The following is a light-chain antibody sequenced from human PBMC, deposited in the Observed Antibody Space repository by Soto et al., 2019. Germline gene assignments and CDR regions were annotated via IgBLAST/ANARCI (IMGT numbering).Light chain of an antibody. CDR3: QQYNDSFPYT. CDR1: QSISRW. CDR2: EAS. V-gene: IGKV1-5*03. J-gene: IGKJ2*01. Sequence: DIQMTQSPSTLSASVGDRVTITCRASQSISRWLAWYQQKPGTASKLLIYEASTLESGVPSRFSGSRSGTEFTLTVSSLQPDDFATYYCQQYNDSFPYTFGQGTKLEIK.